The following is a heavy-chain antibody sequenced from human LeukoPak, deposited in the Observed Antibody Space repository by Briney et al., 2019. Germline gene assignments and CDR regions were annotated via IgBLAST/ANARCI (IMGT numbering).Heavy chain of an antibody. J-gene: IGHJ4*02. V-gene: IGHV3-23*01. Sequence: GGSLRLSCAASGFTFSSYAMSWVRQAPGKGLEWVSAISGSGGSTYYADSVKGRFTISRDNAENSLYLQMNSLRAEDTALYYCARKRPNYFDYWGQGTLVTVSS. CDR2: ISGSGGST. CDR1: GFTFSSYA. CDR3: ARKRPNYFDY.